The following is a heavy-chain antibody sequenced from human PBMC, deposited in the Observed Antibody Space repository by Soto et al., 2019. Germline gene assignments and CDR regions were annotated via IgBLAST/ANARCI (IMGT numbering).Heavy chain of an antibody. J-gene: IGHJ6*02. Sequence: QLQLQESGPRLVKPSEILSLTCTVSGGSISSLSFYWVWIRQSPGQGLEWIGSIYYSGNSYYNPSRRSRVTMSVDTSKRQLSLRLSSVTAADTAVYYCAIIYDGNPHDDGMDAGDQGAKVTVSS. CDR3: AIIYDGNPHDDGMDA. CDR2: IYYSGNS. D-gene: IGHD3-22*01. V-gene: IGHV4-39*01. CDR1: GGSISSLSFY.